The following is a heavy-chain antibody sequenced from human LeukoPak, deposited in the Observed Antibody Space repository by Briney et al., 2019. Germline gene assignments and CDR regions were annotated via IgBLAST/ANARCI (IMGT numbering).Heavy chain of an antibody. CDR1: GFTFSSYS. CDR3: ARDGPREGYSYGPDQEYFDY. J-gene: IGHJ4*02. CDR2: ISSSSSYI. V-gene: IGHV3-21*01. Sequence: GGSLRLSCAASGFTFSSYSMNWVRQAPGKGLEWVSSISSSSSYIYYADSVRGRFTISRDNAKNSLYLQMNRLRAEDTAVYYCARDGPREGYSYGPDQEYFDYWGQGTLVTVSS. D-gene: IGHD5-18*01.